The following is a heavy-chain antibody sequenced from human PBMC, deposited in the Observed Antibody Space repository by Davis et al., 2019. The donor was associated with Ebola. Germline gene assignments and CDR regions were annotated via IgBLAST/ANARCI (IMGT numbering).Heavy chain of an antibody. CDR3: AKGKDRDY. V-gene: IGHV3-30*18. CDR1: GFTFSSYG. J-gene: IGHJ4*02. Sequence: GESLKISCAASGFTFSSYGMHWVRQAPGKGLEWVAVISYDGSNKYYADSVKGRFTISRDNSKNTLYLQMNSLRAEDTAVYYCAKGKDRDYWGQGTQVTVSS. CDR2: ISYDGSNK.